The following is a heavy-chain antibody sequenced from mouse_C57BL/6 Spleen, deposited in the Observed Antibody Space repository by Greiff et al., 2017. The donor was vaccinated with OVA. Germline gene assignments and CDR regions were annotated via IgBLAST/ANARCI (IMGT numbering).Heavy chain of an antibody. J-gene: IGHJ2*01. Sequence: EVQLQQSGPELVKPGASVKISCKASGYSFTGYYMNWVKQSPEKSLEWIGEINPSTGGTTHNQKFKAKATLTVDKSSSTAYMQLKSLTSEDSAVYYCARSGYGNFFDYWGQGTTLTVSS. D-gene: IGHD2-1*01. CDR1: GYSFTGYY. CDR2: INPSTGGT. V-gene: IGHV1-42*01. CDR3: ARSGYGNFFDY.